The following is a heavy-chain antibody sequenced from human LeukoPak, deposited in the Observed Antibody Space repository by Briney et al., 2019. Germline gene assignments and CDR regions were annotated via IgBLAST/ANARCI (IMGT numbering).Heavy chain of an antibody. D-gene: IGHD2-15*01. J-gene: IGHJ4*02. V-gene: IGHV3-7*01. CDR1: GFTFSSYW. Sequence: GGSLRLSCAASGFTFSSYWMSWVRQAPGKGLEWVATIKQDASEKTYVDSVEGRFTSSRDNAKSLLFLQMDSLRAEDTAVYYCARFGMDAAIDYWGQGTLVTVSS. CDR3: ARFGMDAAIDY. CDR2: IKQDASEK.